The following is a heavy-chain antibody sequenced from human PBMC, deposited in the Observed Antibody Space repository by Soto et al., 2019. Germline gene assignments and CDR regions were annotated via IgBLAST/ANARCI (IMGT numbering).Heavy chain of an antibody. D-gene: IGHD2-15*01. CDR1: GFTFSNYG. CDR3: ARGYCSGGSCYPYSFDY. V-gene: IGHV3-33*01. CDR2: IWYDGSNK. Sequence: QVQLVESGGGVVQPGRSLRLSCAASGFTFSNYGMHWVRQAPGKGLEWVAVIWYDGSNKYYADSVKGRFTISRDNSKNTLSLQMNSLRAEDTAVYYCARGYCSGGSCYPYSFDYWGQGTLVTVSS. J-gene: IGHJ4*02.